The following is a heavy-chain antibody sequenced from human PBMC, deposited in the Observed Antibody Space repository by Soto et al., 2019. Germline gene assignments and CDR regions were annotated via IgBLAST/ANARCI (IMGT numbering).Heavy chain of an antibody. CDR1: GGSFSGYY. Sequence: PSETLSLTCAVYGGSFSGYYWSWIRQPPGKGLEWIGEINHSGSTNYNPSLKSRVTISVDTSKNQFSLKLSSVTAADTAVYYCARGQLELRSDWFDPWGQGTLVTVSS. V-gene: IGHV4-34*01. D-gene: IGHD1-7*01. J-gene: IGHJ5*02. CDR3: ARGQLELRSDWFDP. CDR2: INHSGST.